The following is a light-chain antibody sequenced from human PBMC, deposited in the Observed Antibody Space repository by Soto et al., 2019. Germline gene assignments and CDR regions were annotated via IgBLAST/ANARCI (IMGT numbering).Light chain of an antibody. CDR1: QDSSIY. V-gene: IGKV1-33*01. CDR3: QQYNNLPT. J-gene: IGKJ4*01. CDR2: DAS. Sequence: DIQMTQSPSSLSASVGDRVTITCQASQDSSIYLNWYQQKPGKAPRLLIYDASTLETGVPSRFGGSGSATHFTFTISSLHPEDVATYYCQQYNNLPTFGGGTKVDMK.